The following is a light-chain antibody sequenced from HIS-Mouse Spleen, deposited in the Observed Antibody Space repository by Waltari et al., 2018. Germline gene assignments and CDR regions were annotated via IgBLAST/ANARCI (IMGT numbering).Light chain of an antibody. CDR3: YSTDSSGNHRV. V-gene: IGLV3-10*01. J-gene: IGLJ2*01. CDR2: EDS. CDR1: DLPKTS. Sequence: SYELTQPPSVSVSPGQTARITCSGDDLPKTSAYWYQQKPGPAPVLVIDEDSKRPSGIPERFSGSSSGTMATLTISGAQVEDEADYYCYSTDSSGNHRVFGGGTKLTVL.